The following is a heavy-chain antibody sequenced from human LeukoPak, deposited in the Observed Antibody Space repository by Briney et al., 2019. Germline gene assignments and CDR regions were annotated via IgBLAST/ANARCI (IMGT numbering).Heavy chain of an antibody. Sequence: ASVKVSCKASGYTFTGYYMHWVRQAPEQGLEWMGWINPNSGGTNYAQKFQGRVTMTRDTSISTAYMELSRLRSDDTAVYYCARVRIGVRGVIQQGFDYWGQGTLVTVSS. J-gene: IGHJ4*02. CDR1: GYTFTGYY. V-gene: IGHV1-2*02. D-gene: IGHD3-10*01. CDR3: ARVRIGVRGVIQQGFDY. CDR2: INPNSGGT.